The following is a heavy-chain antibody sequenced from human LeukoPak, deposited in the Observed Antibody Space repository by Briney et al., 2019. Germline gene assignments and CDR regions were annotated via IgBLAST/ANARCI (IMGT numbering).Heavy chain of an antibody. Sequence: GGSLRLSCAASGFTVITNDMTWVRQAPGKGLEWVSVLYSDGNTKYADSVQGRFTISRDNSKNTLSLQMNSLRTEDTAVYYCAATAPAGLYWGQGTLVTVSS. D-gene: IGHD6-13*01. V-gene: IGHV3-53*05. J-gene: IGHJ4*02. CDR3: AATAPAGLY. CDR1: GFTVITND. CDR2: LYSDGNT.